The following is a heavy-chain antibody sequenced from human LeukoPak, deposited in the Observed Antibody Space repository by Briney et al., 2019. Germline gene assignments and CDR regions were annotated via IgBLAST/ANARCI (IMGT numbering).Heavy chain of an antibody. CDR2: IKQDESEK. CDR1: GFTFSGYW. D-gene: IGHD3-9*01. V-gene: IGHV3-7*01. Sequence: PGGSLRLSCAASGFTFSGYWMSWVRQAPGTGLEWVANIKQDESEKYYADSVKGRFTISRDNAKNSLYLQMNSLRAEDTAVYYCSTDYFVGSAAAPQYYYYYYMDVWGKGTTVTVSS. J-gene: IGHJ6*03. CDR3: STDYFVGSAAAPQYYYYYYMDV.